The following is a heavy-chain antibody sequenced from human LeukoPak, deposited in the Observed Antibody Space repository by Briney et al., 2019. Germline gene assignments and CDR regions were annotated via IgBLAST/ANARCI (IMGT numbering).Heavy chain of an antibody. D-gene: IGHD6-13*01. CDR1: GFTVSSYG. V-gene: IGHV3-53*05. Sequence: GGSLRLSCAASGFTVSSYGMSWVRQAPGKGPEWVSLVYSDGVTRYADSVQGRFTISRDNSKNTLYLQMNSLRTEDTALYYCAKDKQLTYYYYGMDVWGQGTTVTVSS. CDR3: AKDKQLTYYYYGMDV. CDR2: VYSDGVT. J-gene: IGHJ6*02.